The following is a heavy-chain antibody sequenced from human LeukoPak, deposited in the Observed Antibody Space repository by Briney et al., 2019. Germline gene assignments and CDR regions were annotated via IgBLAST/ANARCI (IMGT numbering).Heavy chain of an antibody. Sequence: SETLSLTCSVSGYSISTDYYWGWIRQAPGKGLEWIGIINHRGSTNYNPSLKSRVTISPDTSKNQFSLKLSSVTAADTAVYYCARVGDTSGYYQHFDYWAKEPWSPSPQ. CDR3: ARVGDTSGYYQHFDY. V-gene: IGHV4-38-2*02. CDR2: INHRGST. CDR1: GYSISTDYY. D-gene: IGHD3-22*01. J-gene: IGHJ4*01.